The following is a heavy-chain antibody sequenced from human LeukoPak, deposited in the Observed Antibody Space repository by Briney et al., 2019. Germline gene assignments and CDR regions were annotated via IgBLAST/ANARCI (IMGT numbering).Heavy chain of an antibody. D-gene: IGHD6-13*01. V-gene: IGHV4-61*01. CDR3: ARRVAAAGIGY. J-gene: IGHJ4*02. Sequence: SETLSLTCTVSGGSVSSGSYYWSWIQQPPGKGLEWIGYIYYSGSTNYNPSLKSRVTISVDTSKNQFSLKLSSVTAADTAVYYCARRVAAAGIGYWGQGTLVTVSS. CDR2: IYYSGST. CDR1: GGSVSSGSYY.